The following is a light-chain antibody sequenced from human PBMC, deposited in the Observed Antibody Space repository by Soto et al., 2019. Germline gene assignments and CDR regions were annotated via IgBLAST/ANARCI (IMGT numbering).Light chain of an antibody. CDR1: SSNIGNNA. CDR2: YDD. V-gene: IGLV1-36*01. CDR3: AAWDDSLNGPRSV. Sequence: QSVLTQPPSVSEAPRQRVTISCSGTSSNIGNNAVNWYQQLPGKAPKLLIYYDDLLPSGVSDRFSGSKSGTSASLAISGLQSEDEADYYCAAWDDSLNGPRSVFGTGTKVTVL. J-gene: IGLJ1*01.